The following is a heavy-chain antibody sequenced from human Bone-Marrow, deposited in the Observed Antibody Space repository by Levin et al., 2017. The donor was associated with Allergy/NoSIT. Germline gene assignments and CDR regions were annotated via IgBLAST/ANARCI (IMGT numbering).Heavy chain of an antibody. CDR1: GFVFSDSY. J-gene: IGHJ5*02. CDR3: ARDLYSGGWFDP. D-gene: IGHD2-15*01. CDR2: ISSNGGTI. V-gene: IGHV3-11*01. Sequence: LSLTCAASGFVFSDSYMSWIRQAPGQGLEWLSYISSNGGTIYYADSIKGRFTISRDNGENSLYLQMNSLRAEDTAVYYCARDLYSGGWFDPWGQETLVTVSS.